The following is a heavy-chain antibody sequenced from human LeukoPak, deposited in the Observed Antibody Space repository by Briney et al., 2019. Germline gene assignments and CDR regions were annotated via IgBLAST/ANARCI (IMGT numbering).Heavy chain of an antibody. CDR2: INPVNGNT. J-gene: IGHJ4*02. D-gene: IGHD3-10*01. Sequence: ASVKVSCKASGYTFTSYPIHWVRQAPGQRLEWMGWINPVNGNTKYSQKFQGRVTITRDTSASTAYMELSSLRPEDTAVFYCVRKGYFGSGNCHFDYWGQGTLVTVSS. CDR1: GYTFTSYP. V-gene: IGHV1-3*01. CDR3: VRKGYFGSGNCHFDY.